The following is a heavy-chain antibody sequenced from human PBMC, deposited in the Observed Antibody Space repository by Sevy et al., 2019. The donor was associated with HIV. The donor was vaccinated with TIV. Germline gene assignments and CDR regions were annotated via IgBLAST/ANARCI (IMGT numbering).Heavy chain of an antibody. J-gene: IGHJ4*02. V-gene: IGHV3-33*06. Sequence: GGSLRLSCAASGFTFSSYGMHWVRQAPGKGLEWVAVIWYDGSNKYYAYSVKGRFTISRDNSKNTLYLQMNSLRAEDTAVYYCAKTVDTAMAHFDYWGQGTLVTVSS. CDR1: GFTFSSYG. CDR3: AKTVDTAMAHFDY. D-gene: IGHD5-18*01. CDR2: IWYDGSNK.